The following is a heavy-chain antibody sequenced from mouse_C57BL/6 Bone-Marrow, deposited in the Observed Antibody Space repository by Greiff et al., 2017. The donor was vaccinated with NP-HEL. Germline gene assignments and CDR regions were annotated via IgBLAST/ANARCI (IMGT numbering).Heavy chain of an antibody. Sequence: QVQLKQPGAELVMPGASVKLSCKASGYTFTSYWMHWVKQRPGQGLEWIGEIDPSDSYTNYNQKFKGKSTLTVDKSSSTAYMQLSSRTSEDAAVYYCARGRTGSAWFAYWGQGTLVTVSA. J-gene: IGHJ3*01. CDR2: IDPSDSYT. V-gene: IGHV1-69*01. CDR3: ARGRTGSAWFAY. CDR1: GYTFTSYW.